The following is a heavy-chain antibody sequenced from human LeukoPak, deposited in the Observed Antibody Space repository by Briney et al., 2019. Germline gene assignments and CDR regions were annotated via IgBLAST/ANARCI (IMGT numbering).Heavy chain of an antibody. CDR1: GYTFTTYD. CDR3: ARDTVEMAGKDAFDI. D-gene: IGHD5-24*01. J-gene: IGHJ3*02. Sequence: ASVKVSCKASGYTFTTYDISWVRQAPGQGLEWMGWISGYNGNTIYAQKLQGRVTMTTDTSTSTAYMELRSLRSDDTAVYYCARDTVEMAGKDAFDIWGQGTMVTVSS. CDR2: ISGYNGNT. V-gene: IGHV1-18*01.